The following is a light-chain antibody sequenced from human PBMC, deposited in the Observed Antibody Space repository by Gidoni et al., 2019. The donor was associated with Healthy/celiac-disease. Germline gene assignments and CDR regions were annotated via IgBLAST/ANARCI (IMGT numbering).Light chain of an antibody. Sequence: IVLTQSPGTLSLSPGERATLSCRASQSVSNSYLAWYQQKPGQAPRLLIYGASSRATGIPDRFSGSGSGTDFTLTINRLEPEDFAVYYCQQYGSSPWTFGQXTKVEIK. J-gene: IGKJ1*01. CDR3: QQYGSSPWT. CDR1: QSVSNSY. CDR2: GAS. V-gene: IGKV3-20*01.